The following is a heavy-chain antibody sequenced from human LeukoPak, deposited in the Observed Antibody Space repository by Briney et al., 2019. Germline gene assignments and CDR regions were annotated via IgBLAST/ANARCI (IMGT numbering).Heavy chain of an antibody. D-gene: IGHD4-17*01. J-gene: IGHJ3*02. Sequence: PGGSLRLSCAASRFTFSRYGMHWVRQAPGKGLEWVAFIRYDGSNKHYADSVKGRFTISRDNAKNSLYLQMNSLRAEDTAVYYCARDGRYGDGVFDISGQGTMVTVSS. V-gene: IGHV3-30*02. CDR2: IRYDGSNK. CDR3: ARDGRYGDGVFDI. CDR1: RFTFSRYG.